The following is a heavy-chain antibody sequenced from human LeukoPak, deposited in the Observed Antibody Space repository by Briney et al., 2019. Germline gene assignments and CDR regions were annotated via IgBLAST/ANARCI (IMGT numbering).Heavy chain of an antibody. J-gene: IGHJ2*01. Sequence: GGSLRLSCAASGFTFSSYEMNWVRQAPGKGLEWVSYISSSGSTIYYADSVKGRFTISRDNPKNSLYLQMNSLRAEDTAVYYCARAPVYYDETRGYLKISNWYFDLWGRGTLVTVSS. CDR2: ISSSGSTI. CDR1: GFTFSSYE. CDR3: ARAPVYYDETRGYLKISNWYFDL. D-gene: IGHD3-22*01. V-gene: IGHV3-48*03.